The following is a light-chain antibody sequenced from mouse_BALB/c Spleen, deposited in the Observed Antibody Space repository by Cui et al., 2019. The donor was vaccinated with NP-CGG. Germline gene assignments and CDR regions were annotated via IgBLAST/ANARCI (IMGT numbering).Light chain of an antibody. CDR3: ALWYSNHWV. CDR2: GTN. V-gene: IGLV1*01. J-gene: IGLJ1*01. CDR1: TGAVTTSNY. Sequence: QAVVTLEYALTTSPGETVTLTCRSNTGAVTTSNYANWVQEKPDHLFTGLIGGTNNRTPGVPARFSGSLIGDKAALTITGAQTEDEAIYFCALWYSNHWVFGGGTKLTVL.